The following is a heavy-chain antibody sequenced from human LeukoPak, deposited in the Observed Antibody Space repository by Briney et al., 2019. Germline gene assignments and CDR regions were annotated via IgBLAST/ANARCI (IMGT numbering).Heavy chain of an antibody. Sequence: KPGGSLRLSCAASGFTFSSYAMSWVRQAPGKGLEWVSAISGSGGSTYYADSVKGRFTISRDNSKNTLYLQMNGLRAEDTAVYYCAKDTLPRYCSGGSCYSGLDYWGQGTLVTVSS. J-gene: IGHJ4*02. D-gene: IGHD2-15*01. CDR3: AKDTLPRYCSGGSCYSGLDY. CDR2: ISGSGGST. CDR1: GFTFSSYA. V-gene: IGHV3-23*01.